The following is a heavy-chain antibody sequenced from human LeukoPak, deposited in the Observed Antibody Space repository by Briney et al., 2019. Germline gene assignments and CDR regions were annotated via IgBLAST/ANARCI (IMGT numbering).Heavy chain of an antibody. V-gene: IGHV4-59*01. CDR1: DGSISSYY. J-gene: IGHJ4*02. D-gene: IGHD3-22*01. Sequence: SETLSLTCTIPDGSISSYYWNWIRQSPGKGLEWIGHIHYSGSTHYNPSLQSRVSISIDTSKKHFSLNLRSVTAVDTAVYYCARWGHFDTSGYFVVDYWGQGTLVTVSS. CDR3: ARWGHFDTSGYFVVDY. CDR2: IHYSGST.